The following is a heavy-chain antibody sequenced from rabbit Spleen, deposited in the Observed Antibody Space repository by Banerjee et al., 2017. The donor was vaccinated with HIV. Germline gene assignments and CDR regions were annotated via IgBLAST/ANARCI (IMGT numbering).Heavy chain of an antibody. D-gene: IGHD1-1*01. CDR3: ARDLAAVIGWNFGL. CDR1: GFSFSSSYY. CDR2: MYPDGVGST. J-gene: IGHJ4*01. V-gene: IGHV1S40*01. Sequence: QSLEESGGDMVKPGASLTLTCTASGFSFSSSYYMCWVRQAPGKGLEWIGCMYPDGVGSTAYASWAKGRFTISKTSSTTVTLQMTSLTAADTATYFCARDLAAVIGWNFGLWGQGTLVTVS.